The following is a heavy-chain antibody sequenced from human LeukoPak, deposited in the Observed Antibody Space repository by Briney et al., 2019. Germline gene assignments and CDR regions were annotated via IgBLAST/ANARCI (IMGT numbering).Heavy chain of an antibody. Sequence: SETLSLTCTVSGGSISSSSYYWGWIRQPPGKGLEWIGSIYYSGSTYHNPSLKSRVTISVDTSKNQFSLKLSSVTAADTAVYYCARVISVAGYDYWGQGTLVTVSS. J-gene: IGHJ4*02. CDR2: IYYSGST. V-gene: IGHV4-39*01. CDR1: GGSISSSSYY. CDR3: ARVISVAGYDY. D-gene: IGHD6-19*01.